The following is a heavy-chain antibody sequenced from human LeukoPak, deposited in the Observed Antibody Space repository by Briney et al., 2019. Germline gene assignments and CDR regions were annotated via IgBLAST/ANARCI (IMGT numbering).Heavy chain of an antibody. J-gene: IGHJ3*02. V-gene: IGHV3-23*01. CDR1: GFTFSSYG. Sequence: GGSLRLSCAASGFTFSSYGMSWVRQAPGKGLEWVSAISGSGGSTYYADSVKGRFTISRDNAKNSPYLQMNSLRAEDTAVYYCARGLNDAFDIWGQGTMVTVS. CDR2: ISGSGGST. CDR3: ARGLNDAFDI.